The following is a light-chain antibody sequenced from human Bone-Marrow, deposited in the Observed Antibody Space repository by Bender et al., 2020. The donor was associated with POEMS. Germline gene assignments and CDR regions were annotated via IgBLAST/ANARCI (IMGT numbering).Light chain of an antibody. CDR3: CSYAGSSTGV. Sequence: QSALTQPASMSGSPGQSITISCTGTSSDVGSYNLVSWYQQHPGKAPKLMIFEVSKRPSGVSNRFSGSKSGNTASLTISGLQAEDEAEYYCCSYAGSSTGVFGGGTKLTVL. V-gene: IGLV2-23*02. CDR1: SSDVGSYNL. J-gene: IGLJ3*02. CDR2: EVS.